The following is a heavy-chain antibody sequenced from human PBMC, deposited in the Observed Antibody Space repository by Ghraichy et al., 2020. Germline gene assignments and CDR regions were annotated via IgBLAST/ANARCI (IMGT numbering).Heavy chain of an antibody. D-gene: IGHD1-26*01. CDR2: ISVYNGNT. V-gene: IGHV1-18*04. CDR3: ARESGSYSAVGI. J-gene: IGHJ3*02. Sequence: ASVKVSCKASGYTFTSYGISWVRQAPVQGLEWMGWISVYNGNTNYAQKFQGRVTMTRDTSTSTADMELRSLRSDEPAVYYCARESGSYSAVGIWGQGTMVTVSS. CDR1: GYTFTSYG.